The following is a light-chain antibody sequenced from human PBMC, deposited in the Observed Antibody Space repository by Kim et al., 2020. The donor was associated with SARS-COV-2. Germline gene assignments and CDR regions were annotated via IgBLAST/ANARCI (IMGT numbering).Light chain of an antibody. Sequence: QSITISCTGTSSDVGGYNYVPWYQQHPGKAPKLLIYDVSNRPSGVSNRVSGSKSGNTASLTISGLQAEDEADYYCSSYTSSSTLVVCGGGTQLTVL. CDR1: SSDVGGYNY. CDR3: SSYTSSSTLVV. CDR2: DVS. J-gene: IGLJ2*01. V-gene: IGLV2-14*03.